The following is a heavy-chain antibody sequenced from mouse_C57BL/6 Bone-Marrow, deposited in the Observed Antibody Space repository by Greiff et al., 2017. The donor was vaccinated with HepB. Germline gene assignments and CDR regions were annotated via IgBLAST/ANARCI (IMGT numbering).Heavy chain of an antibody. CDR2: INPSTGGT. CDR1: GYSFTGYY. CDR3: ARRVGWYFDV. Sequence: EVQLQQSGPELVKPGASVKISCKASGYSFTGYYMNWVKQSPEKSLEWIGEINPSTGGTTYNQKFKAKATLTVDKSSSTAYMHLKSLTSEDSAVYYCARRVGWYFDVWGTGTTVTVSS. J-gene: IGHJ1*03. V-gene: IGHV1-42*01. D-gene: IGHD1-1*02.